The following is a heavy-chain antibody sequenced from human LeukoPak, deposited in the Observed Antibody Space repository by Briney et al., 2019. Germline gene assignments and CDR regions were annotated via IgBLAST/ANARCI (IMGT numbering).Heavy chain of an antibody. CDR2: IKPDGSQK. D-gene: IGHD4/OR15-4a*01. J-gene: IGHJ4*02. CDR3: ASDLNGAGG. V-gene: IGHV3-7*01. Sequence: AGGSLRLSCATSGLSFSGTWMTWVRQAPGKGLECVANIKPDGSQKYYLDSVKGRFTVSRDNAKNSLYLQTNSLRVEDTAIYFCASDLNGAGGWGQGTLVTVSS. CDR1: GLSFSGTW.